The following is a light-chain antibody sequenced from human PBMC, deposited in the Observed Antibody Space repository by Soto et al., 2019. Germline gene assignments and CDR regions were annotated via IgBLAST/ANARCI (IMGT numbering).Light chain of an antibody. CDR1: NIGSKS. CDR2: YDS. J-gene: IGLJ2*01. CDR3: QVWDSSSDHLVV. Sequence: SYELTQPPSVSVAPGKTARITCGGNNIGSKSGHWYQQKPGQAPVLVIYYDSDRPSGIPERFSGSNSGNTATLTISRVEAGDEAVYYCQVWDSSSDHLVVFGGGTKLTVL. V-gene: IGLV3-21*04.